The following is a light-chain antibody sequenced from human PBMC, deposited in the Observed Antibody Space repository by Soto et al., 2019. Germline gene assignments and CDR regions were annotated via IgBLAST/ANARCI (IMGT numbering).Light chain of an antibody. CDR2: GAS. CDR3: QQYKNWPPWT. V-gene: IGKV3-15*01. Sequence: EIVMTQSPATLSVSPGERATLSCRASQSVSSNLAWYQQKPGQAPRLLIYGASTRATGIPARYSGSGSGTEFPLTISSLQSEDFAVYYWQQYKNWPPWTFGQGTKVQIK. J-gene: IGKJ1*01. CDR1: QSVSSN.